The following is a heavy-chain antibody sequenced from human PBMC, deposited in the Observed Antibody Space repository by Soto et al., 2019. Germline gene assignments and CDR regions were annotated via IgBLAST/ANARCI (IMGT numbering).Heavy chain of an antibody. CDR2: ISGYNGNT. Sequence: QVQLVQSGTEVKKPGASVKVSCKASGYTFRRYGISWVRQAPGQGLEWMGWISGYNGNTHYSQKFQAKVTMTTDKSTSTAYMELRNLRSDDTAVYYCAKADSNYAGRFSYYYMDVWGTGTMVTVSS. V-gene: IGHV1-18*01. CDR3: AKADSNYAGRFSYYYMDV. D-gene: IGHD4-4*01. J-gene: IGHJ6*03. CDR1: GYTFRRYG.